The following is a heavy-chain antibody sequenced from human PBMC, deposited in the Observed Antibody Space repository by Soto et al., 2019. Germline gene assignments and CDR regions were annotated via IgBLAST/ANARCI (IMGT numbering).Heavy chain of an antibody. J-gene: IGHJ5*02. Sequence: EVQVVESGGGLVQPGGSLRLSCAASGFTFSSNSMNWVRQAPGKGLEWISYISSSSSTIYADSVKGRFTISRDNAKNSLYLQTNSLRDEVTAVYYCARVIWSGHLTSDLWGQGTLVTVSS. CDR2: ISSSSSTI. CDR3: ARVIWSGHLTSDL. CDR1: GFTFSSNS. D-gene: IGHD3-3*01. V-gene: IGHV3-48*02.